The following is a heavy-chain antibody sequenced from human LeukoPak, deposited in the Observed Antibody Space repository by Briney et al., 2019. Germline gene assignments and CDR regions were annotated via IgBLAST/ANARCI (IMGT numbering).Heavy chain of an antibody. CDR1: GFTSSSYA. J-gene: IGHJ4*02. CDR2: ISGSGGST. V-gene: IGHV3-23*01. CDR3: ARRYYFDY. Sequence: SGRSLRLSCAASGFTSSSYAMSWVRQAPGKGLEWVSAISGSGGSTYYADSVKGRFTISRDNSKNTLYLQMNSLRAEDTAVYYCARRYYFDYWGQGTLVTVSS.